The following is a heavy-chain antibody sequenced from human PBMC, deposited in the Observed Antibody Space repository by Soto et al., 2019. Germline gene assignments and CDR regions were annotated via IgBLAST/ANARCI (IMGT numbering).Heavy chain of an antibody. Sequence: PGGSLRLSCAASGFTFSSYAMSWVRQAPGKGLEWFSAISGSGGITSYADSVKVRFTISRDNSKNTLYLQMNSLRAEDTAVYYCAKFLGSGSYYKVAYYYGMDVWGQGTTVTVSS. J-gene: IGHJ6*02. CDR2: ISGSGGIT. D-gene: IGHD3-10*01. CDR3: AKFLGSGSYYKVAYYYGMDV. CDR1: GFTFSSYA. V-gene: IGHV3-23*01.